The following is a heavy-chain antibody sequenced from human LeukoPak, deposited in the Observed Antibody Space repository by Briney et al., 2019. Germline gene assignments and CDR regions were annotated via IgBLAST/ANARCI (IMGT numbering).Heavy chain of an antibody. CDR1: GFTFSRYS. CDR2: ISSSGSTI. CDR3: ARDGGDYGSGSYYAY. Sequence: GGSLRLSCAASGFTFSRYSMNWVRQAPGKGLEWVSYISSSGSTIYYADSVKGRFTISRDNAKKSLYLQMDSLRAEDTAVYYCARDGGDYGSGSYYAYWGQGTLVTVSS. D-gene: IGHD3-10*01. V-gene: IGHV3-48*04. J-gene: IGHJ4*02.